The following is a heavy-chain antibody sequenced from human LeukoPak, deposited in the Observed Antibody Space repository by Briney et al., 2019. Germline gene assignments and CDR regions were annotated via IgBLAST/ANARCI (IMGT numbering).Heavy chain of an antibody. Sequence: SVKVSCKASGGTFSSYAISWVRQAPGQGLEWMGGIIPIFGTANYAQKFQGRVTITTDESTSTAYMELISLRSEDTAVYYCARLTTVTNNWFDPWGQGPVVTVSS. CDR2: IIPIFGTA. J-gene: IGHJ5*02. CDR1: GGTFSSYA. V-gene: IGHV1-69*05. D-gene: IGHD4-17*01. CDR3: ARLTTVTNNWFDP.